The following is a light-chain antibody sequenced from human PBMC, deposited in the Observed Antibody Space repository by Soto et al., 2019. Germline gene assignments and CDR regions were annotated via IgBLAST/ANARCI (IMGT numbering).Light chain of an antibody. CDR3: CSYAGRGLLL. J-gene: IGLJ2*01. Sequence: QSVLTQPASVSGSPGQSVTISCTGTSSDIGTSNIVSWYQQHPGKAPKLIIYEVYNRPSRVSDRFSGSTSGNTASLTISGLQAEDEADYYCSYAGRGLLLFGGGTKLTVL. V-gene: IGLV2-23*02. CDR1: SSDIGTSNI. CDR2: EVY.